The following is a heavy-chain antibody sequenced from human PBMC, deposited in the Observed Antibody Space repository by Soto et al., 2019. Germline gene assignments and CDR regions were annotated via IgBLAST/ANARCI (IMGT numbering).Heavy chain of an antibody. V-gene: IGHV6-1*01. D-gene: IGHD2-8*01. CDR2: TYYRSTLSY. CDR1: GDSVSTNSAT. CDR3: VRLIGNRWLDS. J-gene: IGHJ5*01. Sequence: QVQLQQSGPGLVKPSQTLSLTCAISGDSVSTNSATWDWIRQSPSRGLEWLGRTYYRSTLSYDYEVSVQGRIPINPYTSNNPFSLHLSSVTPDDTAVYYCVRLIGNRWLDSWGQGTPVTVSS.